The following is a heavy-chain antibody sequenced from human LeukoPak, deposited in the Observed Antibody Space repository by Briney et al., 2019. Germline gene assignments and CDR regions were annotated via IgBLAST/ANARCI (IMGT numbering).Heavy chain of an antibody. D-gene: IGHD2/OR15-2a*01. V-gene: IGHV3-48*03. CDR3: ALLTRSNPPFDY. J-gene: IGHJ4*02. CDR2: ISSSGSTI. CDR1: GFTFSSYE. Sequence: PGGSLRLSCAASGFTFSSYEMNWVRQAPGKGLEWVSYISSSGSTIYYADSVKGRFTISRDNTKNTVYLQMNSLRAEDTAVYYCALLTRSNPPFDYWGQGTLVTVSS.